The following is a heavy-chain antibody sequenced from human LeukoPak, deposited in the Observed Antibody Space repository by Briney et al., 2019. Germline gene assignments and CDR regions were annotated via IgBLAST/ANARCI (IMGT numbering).Heavy chain of an antibody. Sequence: PGGSLRLSCAASGFTFSTYSMNWVRQAPGKGLEWISHIAIDSTTYHADSLKGRFTISRDNARNSLYLQMNSLRAEDTAVYHCVRDLHYAFDIWGQGTMVTVSS. V-gene: IGHV3-48*01. J-gene: IGHJ3*02. CDR2: IAIDSTT. CDR1: GFTFSTYS. CDR3: VRDLHYAFDI.